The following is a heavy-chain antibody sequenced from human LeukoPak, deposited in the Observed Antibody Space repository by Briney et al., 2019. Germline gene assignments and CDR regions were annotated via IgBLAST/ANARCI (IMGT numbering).Heavy chain of an antibody. CDR2: IIPIFGTA. CDR3: ARALYDFWSGYYTAFDY. V-gene: IGHV1-69*05. Sequence: ASVKVSCKASGGTFSSYAISWVRQAPGQGLEWMGGIIPIFGTANYAQKFQGRVTITTDESTSTAYVELSSLRSEDTAVYYCARALYDFWSGYYTAFDYWGQGTLVTVSS. D-gene: IGHD3-3*01. CDR1: GGTFSSYA. J-gene: IGHJ4*02.